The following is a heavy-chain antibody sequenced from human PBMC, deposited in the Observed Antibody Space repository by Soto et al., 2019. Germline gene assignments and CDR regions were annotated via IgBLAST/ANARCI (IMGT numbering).Heavy chain of an antibody. J-gene: IGHJ6*02. CDR1: GYIFVNYG. CDR2: ISPYSGNT. CDR3: EMVDNYVTPTPQDV. D-gene: IGHD3-16*01. Sequence: QVQLVQSGHEVRKPGSSVKVSCKASGYIFVNYGIAWVRQAPGQGLEWMGWISPYSGNTHYASQVPRSLSTNTETPPSTAYMGLGGLTSDDTAVYYCEMVDNYVTPTPQDVWGHGTTVTFSS. V-gene: IGHV1-18*01.